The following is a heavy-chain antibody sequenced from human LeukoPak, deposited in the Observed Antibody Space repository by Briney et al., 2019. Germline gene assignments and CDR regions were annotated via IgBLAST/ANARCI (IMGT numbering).Heavy chain of an antibody. J-gene: IGHJ4*02. D-gene: IGHD6-13*01. CDR1: GFTFSSYS. CDR3: AKDSPHSSSWYLLFDY. Sequence: GGSLRLSCAASGFTFSSYSMNWVRQAPGKGLEWVSAISGSGGSTYYADSVKGRFTISRDNSKNTLYLQMNSLRAEDTAVYYCAKDSPHSSSWYLLFDYWGQGTLVTVSS. V-gene: IGHV3-23*01. CDR2: ISGSGGST.